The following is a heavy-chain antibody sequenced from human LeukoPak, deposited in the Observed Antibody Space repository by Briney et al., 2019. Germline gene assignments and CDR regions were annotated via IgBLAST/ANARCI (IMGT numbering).Heavy chain of an antibody. CDR2: IDWNGGST. D-gene: IGHD3-16*01. V-gene: IGHV3-20*04. J-gene: IGHJ4*02. CDR1: GFTFDDYG. Sequence: GRSLRLSCAASGFTFDDYGMSWVRQAPGKGLEWVSGIDWNGGSTGYADSVKGRFTISRDNAKNSLYLQMNSLRAEDTALYYCARVATRDYRLMGIDYWGQGTLVTVSS. CDR3: ARVATRDYRLMGIDY.